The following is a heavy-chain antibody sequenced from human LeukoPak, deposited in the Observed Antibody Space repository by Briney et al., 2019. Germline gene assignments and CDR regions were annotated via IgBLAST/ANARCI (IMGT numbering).Heavy chain of an antibody. CDR3: ARDMGPYYYDSSGYAL. CDR2: INWNGGST. J-gene: IGHJ3*01. CDR1: GFTFDDYG. Sequence: RGSLRLSCAASGFTFDDYGMSWVRQAPGKGLEWVSGINWNGGSTGYADSVKGRFTISRDNAKNSLYLQMNSLRAEDTALYHCARDMGPYYYDSSGYALWGQGTMVTVSS. D-gene: IGHD3-22*01. V-gene: IGHV3-20*01.